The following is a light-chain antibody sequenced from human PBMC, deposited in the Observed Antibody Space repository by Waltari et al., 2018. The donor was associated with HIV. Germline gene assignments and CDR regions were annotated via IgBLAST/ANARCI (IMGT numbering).Light chain of an antibody. CDR1: SSDVGGYNL. J-gene: IGLJ2*01. CDR3: CAYAGSTTYVI. CDR2: EVS. V-gene: IGLV2-23*02. Sequence: QSALTQPASVSGSPGQSITISCTGTSSDVGGYNLVPWYQQPPGKAPKLMIYEVSKRPSGVSNRFSGSKSGNTASLTISVLQAEDEADYYCCAYAGSTTYVIFGGGTKLTVL.